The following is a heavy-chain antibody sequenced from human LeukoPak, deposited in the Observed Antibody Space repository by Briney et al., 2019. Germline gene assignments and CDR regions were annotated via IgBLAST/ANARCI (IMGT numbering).Heavy chain of an antibody. D-gene: IGHD6-19*01. CDR3: ARDLRALRLSIAVPDY. J-gene: IGHJ4*02. Sequence: GSLRLSCAASGFTFSSYGMNWVRQAPGKGLEWVSSISSSSSYIYYADSVKGRFTISRDNAKNSLYLQMNSLRAEDTAVYYCARDLRALRLSIAVPDYWGQGTLVTVSS. V-gene: IGHV3-21*01. CDR1: GFTFSSYG. CDR2: ISSSSSYI.